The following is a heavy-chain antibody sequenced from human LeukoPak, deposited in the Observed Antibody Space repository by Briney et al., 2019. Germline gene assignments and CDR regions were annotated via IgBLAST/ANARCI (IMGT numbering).Heavy chain of an antibody. CDR1: GFSISNYY. V-gene: IGHV3-30*02. CDR2: VRQDGKLK. Sequence: GGSLRLSCVASGFSISNYYIHWVRQAPGKGLECAASVRQDGKLKFYADSVKARFTISRDNSKNTVFLQMDSLRAEDTAQYYCSRERGDREFDYWGKGTLVTVSS. CDR3: SRERGDREFDY. J-gene: IGHJ4*02. D-gene: IGHD1-1*01.